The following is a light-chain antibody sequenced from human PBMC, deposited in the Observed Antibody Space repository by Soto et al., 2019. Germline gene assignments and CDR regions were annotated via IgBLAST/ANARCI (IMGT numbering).Light chain of an antibody. Sequence: DILLTQFPVSLPVTPGDPPSSFCTSSQSLLHSNGYNYLDWYLQRPGQSPQLLIYLASDRPSGVPDRFSGSGSGTDFTLRISRVEAEDVGVYYCMQALQTLTCGQGKRLEIK. J-gene: IGKJ5*01. CDR1: QSLLHSNGYNY. CDR2: LAS. V-gene: IGKV2-28*01. CDR3: MQALQTLT.